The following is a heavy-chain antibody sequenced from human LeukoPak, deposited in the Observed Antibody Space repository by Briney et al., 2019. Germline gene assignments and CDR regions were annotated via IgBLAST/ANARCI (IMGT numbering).Heavy chain of an antibody. J-gene: IGHJ3*02. D-gene: IGHD4/OR15-4a*01. CDR2: IWYDGSNK. CDR1: GFAFSSYG. CDR3: AKDVLGYGGNPHAFDI. Sequence: GGSLRLSCAASGFAFSSYGMHWVRQAPGKGLEWVAVIWYDGSNKYYADSVKGRFTISRDNSKNTLYLQMNSLRAEDTAVYYCAKDVLGYGGNPHAFDIWGQGTMVTVSS. V-gene: IGHV3-33*06.